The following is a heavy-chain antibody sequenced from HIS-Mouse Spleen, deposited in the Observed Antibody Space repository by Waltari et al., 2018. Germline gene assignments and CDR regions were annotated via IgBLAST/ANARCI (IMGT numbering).Heavy chain of an antibody. CDR3: ARDGYSGYGHDAFDI. CDR2: TYSSGGT. Sequence: QLQLQESGPGLVKPSETLSLTCTVSGGSISSSSYYWGWIRQPPGKRLEGIGSTYSSGGTYYNPSLKSLVTISVDTSKNQFSLKLSSVTAADTAVYYCARDGYSGYGHDAFDIWGQGTMVTVSS. CDR1: GGSISSSSYY. V-gene: IGHV4-39*07. J-gene: IGHJ3*02. D-gene: IGHD5-12*01.